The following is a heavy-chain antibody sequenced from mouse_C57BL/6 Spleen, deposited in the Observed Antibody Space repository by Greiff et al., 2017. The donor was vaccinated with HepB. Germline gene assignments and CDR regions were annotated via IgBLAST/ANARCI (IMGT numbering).Heavy chain of an antibody. J-gene: IGHJ2*01. Sequence: EVHLVESEGGLVQPGSSMKLSCTASGFTFSDYYMAWVRQVPEKGLEWVANINYDGSSTYYLDSLKSRFIISRDNAKNILYLQMSSLKSEDTATYYCARVGPGYYFGYWGQGTTLTVSS. D-gene: IGHD4-1*01. V-gene: IGHV5-16*01. CDR1: GFTFSDYY. CDR2: INYDGSST. CDR3: ARVGPGYYFGY.